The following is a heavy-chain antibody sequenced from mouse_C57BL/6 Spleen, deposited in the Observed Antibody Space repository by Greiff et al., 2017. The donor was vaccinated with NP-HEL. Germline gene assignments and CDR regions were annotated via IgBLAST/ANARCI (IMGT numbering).Heavy chain of an antibody. CDR1: GYAFTNYL. Sequence: QVHVKQSGAELVRPGTSVKVSCKASGYAFTNYLIEWVKQRPGQGLEGIGVINPGSGGTNYNEKFKGKATLTADKSSSTAYMQLSSLTSEDSAVYFCAGGLLGYFDYWGQGTTLTVSS. D-gene: IGHD2-3*01. J-gene: IGHJ2*01. CDR2: INPGSGGT. V-gene: IGHV1-54*01. CDR3: AGGLLGYFDY.